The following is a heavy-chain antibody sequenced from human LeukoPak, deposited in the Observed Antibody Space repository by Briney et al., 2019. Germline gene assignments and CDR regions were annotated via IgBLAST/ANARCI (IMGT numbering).Heavy chain of an antibody. CDR1: GGSIRSHY. V-gene: IGHV4-4*07. D-gene: IGHD5-18*01. CDR2: IYTSGST. CDR3: ARDRVDTAMDYHDY. Sequence: SETLSLTCTVSGGSIRSHYWGWIRQPAGKGLEWIGRIYTSGSTNYNPSLKSRVTMSVDTSKNQFSLKLSSVTAADTAVYYCARDRVDTAMDYHDYWGQGTLVTVSS. J-gene: IGHJ4*02.